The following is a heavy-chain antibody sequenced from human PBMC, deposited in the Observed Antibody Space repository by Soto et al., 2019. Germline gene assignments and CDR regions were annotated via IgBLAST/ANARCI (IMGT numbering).Heavy chain of an antibody. CDR2: IWYDGSNK. J-gene: IGHJ6*02. CDR3: ARGIAGQYYYYYGMDV. V-gene: IGHV3-33*01. D-gene: IGHD6-13*01. Sequence: QVQLVESGGGVVQPGRSLRLSCAASGFTFSSYGMHWVRQAPGKGLEWVAVIWYDGSNKYYADSVKGRFTISRDNSKNPRYLQMNSLRAEDTAVYYCARGIAGQYYYYYGMDVWGQGTTVTVSS. CDR1: GFTFSSYG.